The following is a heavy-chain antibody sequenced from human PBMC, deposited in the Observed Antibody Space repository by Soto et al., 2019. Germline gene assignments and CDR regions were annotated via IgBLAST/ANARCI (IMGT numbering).Heavy chain of an antibody. CDR3: ARGLYGAVAGHLDY. Sequence: ASVKVSCKASGGTFSSYAISWVRQAPGQGLEWMGGIIPIFGTANYAQKFQGRVTITADKSTSTAYMELSSLRSEDTAVYYCARGLYGAVAGHLDYWGQGSLVTASS. CDR2: IIPIFGTA. J-gene: IGHJ4*02. V-gene: IGHV1-69*06. D-gene: IGHD6-19*01. CDR1: GGTFSSYA.